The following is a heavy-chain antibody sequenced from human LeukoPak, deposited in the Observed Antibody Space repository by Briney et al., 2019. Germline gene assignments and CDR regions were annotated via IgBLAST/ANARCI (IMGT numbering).Heavy chain of an antibody. CDR3: ARDLVVVAGRPLGY. V-gene: IGHV1-3*01. J-gene: IGHJ4*02. CDR2: INAANGNT. CDR1: GYTFTSYA. Sequence: ASVKVSCTASGYTFTSYAMHWVRQAPGQRLEWMGWINAANGNTKYPQKFQGRVTITRDTSPSTAYMELSSLRSEDTAVYYCARDLVVVAGRPLGYWGQGTLVTVSS. D-gene: IGHD6-19*01.